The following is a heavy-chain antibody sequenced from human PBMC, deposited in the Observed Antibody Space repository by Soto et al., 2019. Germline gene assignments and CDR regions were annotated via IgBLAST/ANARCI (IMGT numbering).Heavy chain of an antibody. V-gene: IGHV3-23*01. J-gene: IGHJ4*02. CDR3: AKDTLPDYYDSSGIKEY. CDR2: ISGSGGST. CDR1: GFTFSSYA. D-gene: IGHD3-22*01. Sequence: VGSLRLSCAASGFTFSSYAMSWVRQAPGKGLEWVSAISGSGGSTYYADSVKGRFTISRDKSKNTLYLQMNSLRDEDTAVYYCAKDTLPDYYDSSGIKEYWGQGTLVTFSS.